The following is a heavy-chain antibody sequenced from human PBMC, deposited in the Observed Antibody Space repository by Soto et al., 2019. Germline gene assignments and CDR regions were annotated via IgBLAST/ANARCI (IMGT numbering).Heavy chain of an antibody. V-gene: IGHV3-7*01. CDR3: AREGYRKYSYYGMDV. CDR2: IKQDGSEK. D-gene: IGHD5-18*01. CDR1: GFMFSTFA. Sequence: GGSLRLSCAGYGFMFSTFAMSWVRQAPGKGLEWVANIKQDGSEKYYVDSVKGRFTISRDNAKNSLYLQMNSLRAEDTAVYYCAREGYRKYSYYGMDVWGQGTTVTVSS. J-gene: IGHJ6*02.